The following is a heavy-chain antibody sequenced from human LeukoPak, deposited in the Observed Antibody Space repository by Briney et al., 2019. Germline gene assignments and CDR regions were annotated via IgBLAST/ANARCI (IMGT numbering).Heavy chain of an antibody. CDR2: IWYYGSNK. CDR3: AKRGGTTVTTSNFHMDV. CDR1: GFTFSSYG. V-gene: IGHV3-30*02. D-gene: IGHD4-17*01. J-gene: IGHJ6*03. Sequence: GGSLRLSCAASGFTFSSYGMHWVRQAPGKGLEWVAFIWYYGSNKYTADSARGRFTLSRDNSKDTLYLQMNSLRAEDTAVYYCAKRGGTTVTTSNFHMDVWGKGTTVTVSS.